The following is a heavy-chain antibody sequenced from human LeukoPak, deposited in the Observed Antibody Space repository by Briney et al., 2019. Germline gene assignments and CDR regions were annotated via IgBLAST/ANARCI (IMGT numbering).Heavy chain of an antibody. D-gene: IGHD3-10*01. V-gene: IGHV4-4*07. Sequence: SETLSLTCTVSGGSISNYDWSWIWQPVGKGLEWIGRIYSSGSTDYNPSLKSRVTMSIDTSKNQFSLKLASVTAADTAVYYCARRESGSNAFHIWGQGTVVTVSS. CDR3: ARRESGSNAFHI. CDR1: GGSISNYD. J-gene: IGHJ3*02. CDR2: IYSSGST.